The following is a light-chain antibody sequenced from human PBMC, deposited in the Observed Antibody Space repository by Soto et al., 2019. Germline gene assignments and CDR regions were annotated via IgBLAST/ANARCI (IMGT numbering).Light chain of an antibody. CDR1: QSLLHRNGYNY. J-gene: IGKJ2*01. CDR3: IQALQTLSPDT. CDR2: LGS. Sequence: DIVMTQSPLSLPVTPGEPASISCRSSQSLLHRNGYNYLDWYLPKPGQSPQLLIYLGSNRDSGVPDIFSGSGSGTDFTLRITSVEAEDVEVYYCIQALQTLSPDTFGQGTKLQMK. V-gene: IGKV2-28*01.